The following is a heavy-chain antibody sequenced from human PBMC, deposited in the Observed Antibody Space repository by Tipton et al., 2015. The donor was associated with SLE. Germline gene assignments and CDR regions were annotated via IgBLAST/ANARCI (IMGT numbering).Heavy chain of an antibody. J-gene: IGHJ4*02. CDR2: IYYSGST. V-gene: IGHV4-59*11. CDR3: ARGGYYDSSGVPYFDY. CDR1: GGSIRSHY. Sequence: TLSLTCTVSGGSIRSHYWSWIRQPPGKGLEWIWYIYYSGSTNYNPSLKSRVTISVDTSKNQFSLKLSSVTAADTAVYYCARGGYYDSSGVPYFDYWGQGTLVTVSS. D-gene: IGHD3-22*01.